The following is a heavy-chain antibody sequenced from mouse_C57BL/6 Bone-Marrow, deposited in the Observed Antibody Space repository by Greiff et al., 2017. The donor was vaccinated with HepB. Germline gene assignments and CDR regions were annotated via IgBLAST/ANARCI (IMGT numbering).Heavy chain of an antibody. CDR3: ANLPYYYGSSFYYFDY. D-gene: IGHD1-1*01. CDR2: IDPEDGET. J-gene: IGHJ2*01. Sequence: EVMLVESGAELVKPGASVKLSCTASGFNIKDYYMHWVKQRTEQGLEWIGRIDPEDGETKYAPKFQGKATITADTSSNTAYLQLSSLTSEDTAVYYCANLPYYYGSSFYYFDYWGQGTTLTVSS. CDR1: GFNIKDYY. V-gene: IGHV14-2*01.